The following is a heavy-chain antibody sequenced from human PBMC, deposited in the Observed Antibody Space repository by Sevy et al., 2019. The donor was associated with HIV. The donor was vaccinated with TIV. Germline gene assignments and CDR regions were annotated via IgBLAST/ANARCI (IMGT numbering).Heavy chain of an antibody. CDR1: GFTFSSYE. Sequence: GESLKISCAASGFTFSSYEMSWVRQAPGKGLEWVSYISNSGTTIYYSDSVKGLFTISRDNARNSLYLQMNSLRAEDTAIYYCARDLPPSATTVAHFDCWGQGTLVTVSS. CDR2: ISNSGTTI. CDR3: ARDLPPSATTVAHFDC. J-gene: IGHJ4*02. V-gene: IGHV3-48*03. D-gene: IGHD4-17*01.